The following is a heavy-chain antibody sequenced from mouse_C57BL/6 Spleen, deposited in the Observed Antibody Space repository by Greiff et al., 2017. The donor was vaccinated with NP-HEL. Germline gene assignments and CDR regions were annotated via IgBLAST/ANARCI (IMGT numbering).Heavy chain of an antibody. V-gene: IGHV1-55*01. Sequence: VQLQQPGAELVKPGASVKMSCKASGYTFTSYWITWVKQRPGQGLEWIGDIYPGSGSTNYNEKFKSKATLTVDKSSSTAYMQLSSLTSEDSAVYYCARRGGRGYAMDYWGQGTSVTVSS. D-gene: IGHD3-3*01. CDR3: ARRGGRGYAMDY. CDR2: IYPGSGST. CDR1: GYTFTSYW. J-gene: IGHJ4*01.